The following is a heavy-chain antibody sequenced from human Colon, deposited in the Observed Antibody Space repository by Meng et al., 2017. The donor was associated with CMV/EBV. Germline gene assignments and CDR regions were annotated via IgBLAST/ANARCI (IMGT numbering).Heavy chain of an antibody. Sequence: SLKISCAASGFTFDDYAMHWVRQAPGKGLEWVSGISWNSGSIGYADSVKGRFTIFRDNAKNSLYLQMNSLRAEDTALYYCAKAGSGTSYSSGWYCDYWGQGTLVTVSS. CDR1: GFTFDDYA. CDR2: ISWNSGSI. V-gene: IGHV3-9*01. J-gene: IGHJ4*02. D-gene: IGHD6-19*01. CDR3: AKAGSGTSYSSGWYCDY.